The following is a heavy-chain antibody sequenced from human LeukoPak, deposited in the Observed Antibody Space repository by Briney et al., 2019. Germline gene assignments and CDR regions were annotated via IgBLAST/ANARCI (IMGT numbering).Heavy chain of an antibody. Sequence: SETLSLTCTISGGSISSYYWSWIRQPPGKGLEWIGYIYYSGSTSYNPSLKSRVTILVDTSKNQFSLKLRSVTAADTAVYYCARGHSGSYQRTDAFDLWGQGTMVTVSS. CDR3: ARGHSGSYQRTDAFDL. CDR1: GGSISSYY. D-gene: IGHD1-26*01. J-gene: IGHJ3*01. V-gene: IGHV4-59*08. CDR2: IYYSGST.